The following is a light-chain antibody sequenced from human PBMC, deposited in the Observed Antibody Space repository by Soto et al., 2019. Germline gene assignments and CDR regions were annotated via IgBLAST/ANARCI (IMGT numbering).Light chain of an antibody. V-gene: IGKV3-20*01. CDR2: AS. J-gene: IGKJ3*01. CDR1: QSVSDSY. Sequence: EIVLTQSPGTLSLSPGERATLSCRASQSVSDSYLAWYQQKPGQAPRLLIYASSRATGIPDRFSGSGSGTDFTLTISRLEPEDFAVYYCQHYCTSSLFGHGTKVDIK. CDR3: QHYCTSSL.